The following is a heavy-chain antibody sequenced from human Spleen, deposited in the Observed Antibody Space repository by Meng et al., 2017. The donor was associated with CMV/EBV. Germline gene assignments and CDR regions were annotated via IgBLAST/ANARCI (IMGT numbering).Heavy chain of an antibody. V-gene: IGHV6-1*01. CDR1: GVSVSSNSAD. CDR3: ARLRHDYGTGFDP. J-gene: IGHJ5*02. D-gene: IGHD4-17*01. CDR2: TYYRSKWYN. Sequence: VPQLHALPVPRTTSQPLSLTLAISGVSVSSNSADWNWLRHSPSRGLEWLGRTYYRSKWYNDYAVSVKSRITINQDTSKNQFSLQLNSVTPEDTAVYYCARLRHDYGTGFDPWGQGTLVTVSS.